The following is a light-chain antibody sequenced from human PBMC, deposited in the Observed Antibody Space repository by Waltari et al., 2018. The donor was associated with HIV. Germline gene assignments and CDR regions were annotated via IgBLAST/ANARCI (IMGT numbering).Light chain of an antibody. CDR3: QQAHSEPCT. CDR1: HDIGSC. Sequence: DIQMTQSPSSVSASVGDRVNIPCRASHDIGSCLGWYQQRPGEAPKLLVYASFNLQRGVPSRFAGSGSGTHFTLTITSLQPEDLGTYYCQQAHSEPCTFGPGTKVAVK. J-gene: IGKJ3*01. V-gene: IGKV1-12*01. CDR2: ASF.